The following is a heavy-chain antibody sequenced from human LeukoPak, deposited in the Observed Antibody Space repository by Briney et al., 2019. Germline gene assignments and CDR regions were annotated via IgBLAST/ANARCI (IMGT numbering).Heavy chain of an antibody. CDR2: IWYGGSNK. D-gene: IGHD4-17*01. Sequence: GGSLRLSCAASGFTFSSYGMHWVRQAPGKGLEWVAVIWYGGSNKYYADSVKGRFTISRDNSKNTLYLQMNSLRAEDTAVYYCAKDGIYGDNYYYYMDVWGKGTTVTVSS. CDR1: GFTFSSYG. CDR3: AKDGIYGDNYYYYMDV. J-gene: IGHJ6*03. V-gene: IGHV3-30*02.